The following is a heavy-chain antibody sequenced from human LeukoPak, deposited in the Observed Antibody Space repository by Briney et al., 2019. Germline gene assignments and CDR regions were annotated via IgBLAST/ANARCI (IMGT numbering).Heavy chain of an antibody. J-gene: IGHJ5*02. Sequence: PSETQSLTCTVSDYSISSGYYWAWIRQPPGKGLEWIESIYHSVSTYYNPSLKSRVTISVDTSKNQFSLRLSSVTASDTAVYYCARGTPGYSSSWGWVDPWGQGTLVTVSS. CDR2: IYHSVST. CDR1: DYSISSGYY. D-gene: IGHD6-13*01. V-gene: IGHV4-38-2*02. CDR3: ARGTPGYSSSWGWVDP.